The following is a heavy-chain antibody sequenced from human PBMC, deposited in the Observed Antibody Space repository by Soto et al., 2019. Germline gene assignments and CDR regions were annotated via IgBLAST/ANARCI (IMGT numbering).Heavy chain of an antibody. D-gene: IGHD6-6*01. CDR1: GYTFTSYG. V-gene: IGHV1-18*01. CDR3: ARGLYSSSPELYYYGMDV. J-gene: IGHJ6*02. CDR2: ISAYNGNT. Sequence: QVQLVQSGAEVKKPGASVKVSCKASGYTFTSYGIIWVRQAPGQGLEWMGWISAYNGNTNYAQKLQGRVTMTTDTSTSTAYMELTSLRSDDTSVYYCARGLYSSSPELYYYGMDVWGQGTTVTVSS.